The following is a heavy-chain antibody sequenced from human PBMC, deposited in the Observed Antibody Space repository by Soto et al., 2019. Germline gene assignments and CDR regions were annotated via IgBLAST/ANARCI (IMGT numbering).Heavy chain of an antibody. CDR2: IWYDGSNK. CDR3: ARERSLTYYYDSSGYFNWFDP. CDR1: GFTFSSYG. V-gene: IGHV3-33*01. D-gene: IGHD3-22*01. Sequence: GGSLRLSCAASGFTFSSYGMHWVRQAPGKGLEWVAVIWYDGSNKYYADSVKGRFTISRDNSKNTLYLQMNSLRAEDTAVYYCARERSLTYYYDSSGYFNWFDPWGQGALVTVSS. J-gene: IGHJ5*02.